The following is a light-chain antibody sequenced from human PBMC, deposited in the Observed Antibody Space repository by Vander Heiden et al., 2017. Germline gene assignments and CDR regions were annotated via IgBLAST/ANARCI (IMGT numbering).Light chain of an antibody. J-gene: IGKJ2*01. CDR2: AAS. CDR3: QQNDSNRMYT. Sequence: DIQMTQSPSSLSASVGDRVTITCRASQSISSYLNWYQQKPGKAPKLLIYAASSLQSGVPSRFSGSGAGTDFTLTISSRQPEDFAPYYCQQNDSNRMYTFGQGTKVEIK. V-gene: IGKV1-39*01. CDR1: QSISSY.